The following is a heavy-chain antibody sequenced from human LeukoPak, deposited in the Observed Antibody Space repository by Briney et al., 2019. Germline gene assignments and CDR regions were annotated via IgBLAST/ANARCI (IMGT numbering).Heavy chain of an antibody. CDR1: GFTFSSYW. J-gene: IGHJ4*02. CDR3: ARGPIGGPAGYYNILTGRYYFDY. V-gene: IGHV3-7*01. D-gene: IGHD3-9*01. CDR2: IKQDGSEK. Sequence: GGSLRLSCAASGFTFSSYWMSWVRQAPGKGLEWVANIKQDGSEKYYVDSVKGRFTISRDNAKNSLYLHTNSLRAEDTAVYYCARGPIGGPAGYYNILTGRYYFDYWGQGTLVTVSS.